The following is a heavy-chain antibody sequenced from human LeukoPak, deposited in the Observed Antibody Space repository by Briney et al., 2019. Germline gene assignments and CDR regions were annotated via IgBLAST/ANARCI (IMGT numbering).Heavy chain of an antibody. CDR1: GFTFSSYG. CDR3: AKGKPFFLYDSSGSFDY. V-gene: IGHV3-30*02. CDR2: IRYDGSNK. D-gene: IGHD3-22*01. Sequence: GGSLRLSCAASGFTFSSYGMHWVRQAPGKGLEWVAFIRYDGSNKYYADSVKGRFTISRDNSKSTLYLQMNSLRAEDTAVYYCAKGKPFFLYDSSGSFDYWGQGTLVTVSS. J-gene: IGHJ4*02.